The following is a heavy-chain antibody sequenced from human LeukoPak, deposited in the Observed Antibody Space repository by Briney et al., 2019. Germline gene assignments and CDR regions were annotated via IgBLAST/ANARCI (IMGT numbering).Heavy chain of an antibody. CDR2: INPNSGGT. J-gene: IGHJ5*02. CDR1: GYTFTGYY. V-gene: IGHV1-2*02. CDR3: ARDNSVGDVAWWFDP. D-gene: IGHD1-26*01. Sequence: ASVKVSCKAPGYTFTGYYMHWVRPAPGQGLEWMGWINPNSGGTNYAQKFQGRVTMTRDMSTTTDYMELSSLRSEDTAVYYCARDNSVGDVAWWFDPWGQGTLVTVSS.